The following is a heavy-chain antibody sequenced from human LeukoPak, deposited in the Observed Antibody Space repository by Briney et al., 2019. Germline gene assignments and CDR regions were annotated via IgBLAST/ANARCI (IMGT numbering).Heavy chain of an antibody. D-gene: IGHD1-26*01. CDR1: GFTIEDYG. Sequence: GGSLRLSCAVSGFTIEDYGMSWVRQGPGKGLEWVAVISYDGSNKYYADSVKGRFTISRDNSKNTLYLQMNSLRAEDTAVYYCARGSVGRYWGQGTLVTVSS. CDR3: ARGSVGRY. CDR2: ISYDGSNK. J-gene: IGHJ4*02. V-gene: IGHV3-30*03.